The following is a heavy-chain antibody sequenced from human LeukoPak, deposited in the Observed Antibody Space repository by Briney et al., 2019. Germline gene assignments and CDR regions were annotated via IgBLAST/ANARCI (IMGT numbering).Heavy chain of an antibody. Sequence: SETLSLTCTVSGGSISSYYWSWIRQPPGKGLEWIGYIYYSGGTNYNPSLKSRVTISVDTSKNQFSLRLSSVTAADTAVYYCARHAALWFGEPLVNWGQGTLVTVSS. CDR2: IYYSGGT. D-gene: IGHD3-10*01. J-gene: IGHJ4*02. CDR3: ARHAALWFGEPLVN. CDR1: GGSISSYY. V-gene: IGHV4-59*08.